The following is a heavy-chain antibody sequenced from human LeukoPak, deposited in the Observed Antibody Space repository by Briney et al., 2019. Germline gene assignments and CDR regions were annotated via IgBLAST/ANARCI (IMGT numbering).Heavy chain of an antibody. V-gene: IGHV4-4*09. Sequence: PSETLSLTCTVSGGSITSYFWSWIRQPPGKRLEWIGYIYTDGSTNSNPSLKSRVTVSLDTSKSQFSLNLTSVTAADTAVYYCARHLRGFVESAYDCWGQGTLVTVSS. CDR2: IYTDGST. D-gene: IGHD3-10*01. CDR3: ARHLRGFVESAYDC. CDR1: GGSITSYF. J-gene: IGHJ4*02.